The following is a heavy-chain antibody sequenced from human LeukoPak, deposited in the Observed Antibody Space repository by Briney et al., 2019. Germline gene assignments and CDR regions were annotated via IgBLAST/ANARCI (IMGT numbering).Heavy chain of an antibody. D-gene: IGHD5-12*01. CDR3: ARGAWDSGYDSSFDY. CDR1: GGSISRGVYY. CDR2: IYIGGST. J-gene: IGHJ4*02. Sequence: SETLSLTCTVSGGSISRGVYYWSWIRQSAGKGLEWIGRIYIGGSTNYNPSLKSRVTISVDTSKNQFSLKLSSVTAADTAVYYCARGAWDSGYDSSFDYWGQGTLVTVSS. V-gene: IGHV4-61*02.